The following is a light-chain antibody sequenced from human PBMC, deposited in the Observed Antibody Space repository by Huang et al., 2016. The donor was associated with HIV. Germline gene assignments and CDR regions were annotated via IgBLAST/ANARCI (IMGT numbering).Light chain of an antibody. CDR3: HQYNNWLLS. CDR2: GSS. CDR1: RSVSTN. Sequence: EIVMTQSPATLSLSPGQRVTLPCRANRSVSTNLAWYQQRHGQAPRLLIYGSSTRAPGIPARFSGSGSGTDFSLTISSLQSEDFALYYCHQYNNWLLSFGGGTRV. J-gene: IGKJ4*01. V-gene: IGKV3-15*01.